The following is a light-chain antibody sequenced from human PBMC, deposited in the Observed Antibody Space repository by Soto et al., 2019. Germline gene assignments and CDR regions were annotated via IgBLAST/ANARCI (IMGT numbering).Light chain of an antibody. J-gene: IGKJ2*01. CDR2: DAS. V-gene: IGKV1-5*01. CDR3: QQYNSYSYT. CDR1: QSISSW. Sequence: DIQMTHSPSTLSASVGDRVTITCRASQSISSWLAWYQQKPGKAPKLLIYDASSLESGGPSRFSGSGSGTEFTLTISSLQPDDFATYYCQQYNSYSYTFGQGTKLEIK.